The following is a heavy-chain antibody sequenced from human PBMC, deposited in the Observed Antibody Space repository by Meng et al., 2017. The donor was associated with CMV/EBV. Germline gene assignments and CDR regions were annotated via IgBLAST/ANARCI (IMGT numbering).Heavy chain of an antibody. D-gene: IGHD2-21*01. Sequence: QVQLVQLGVEVKKPGASVKVSCKASGYTFTGYGISWVRQAPGQGLEWMGWISVYNGHTNFAQNLQGRVTMTTDTSTSTAYVELRSLRSDDTAIYYCARGVPLGIIYSFDYWGQGTLVTVSS. CDR2: ISVYNGHT. J-gene: IGHJ4*01. CDR1: GYTFTGYG. V-gene: IGHV1-18*01. CDR3: ARGVPLGIIYSFDY.